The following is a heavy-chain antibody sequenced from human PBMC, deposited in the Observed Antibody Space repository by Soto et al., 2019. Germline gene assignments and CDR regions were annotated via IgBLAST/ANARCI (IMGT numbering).Heavy chain of an antibody. CDR2: ISGSGGST. CDR3: VTDCTNGVCFVLMDV. V-gene: IGHV3-23*01. J-gene: IGHJ6*02. D-gene: IGHD2-8*01. CDR1: GFTFSSYA. Sequence: GGSLRLSCAASGFTFSSYAMSWVRQAPGKGLEWVSAISGSGGSTYYADSVKGRFTISRDNSKNTLYLQMNSLRAEDTAVYYCVTDCTNGVCFVLMDVWGQGTTVTVS.